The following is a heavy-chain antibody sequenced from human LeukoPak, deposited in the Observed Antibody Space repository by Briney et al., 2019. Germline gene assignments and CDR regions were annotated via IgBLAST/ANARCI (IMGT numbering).Heavy chain of an antibody. CDR3: ARHLSGITGYTYGRGIDY. V-gene: IGHV3-7*01. Sequence: GGSLRLSCAAPGFTFSSYAMHWVRQAPGKGLEWVANIKQDGSDKYYVDSVKGRFTISRDNAKKSLYLQINSLRAEDTALYYCARHLSGITGYTYGRGIDYWGQGTLVTVSS. D-gene: IGHD5-18*01. CDR1: GFTFSSYA. J-gene: IGHJ4*02. CDR2: IKQDGSDK.